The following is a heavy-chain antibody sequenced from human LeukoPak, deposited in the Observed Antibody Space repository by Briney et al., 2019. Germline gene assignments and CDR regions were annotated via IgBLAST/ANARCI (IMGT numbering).Heavy chain of an antibody. D-gene: IGHD3-10*01. CDR3: ARAYYYGSGSYGLDY. J-gene: IGHJ4*02. V-gene: IGHV4-59*01. Sequence: SETLSLTCTVSGGSISSYYWSWIRQPPGKGLEWIGYIYSSGSTNYNPSLKSRLTISVDASKNQFSLKLTSVTTADTAVYYCARAYYYGSGSYGLDYWGQGTLVTVSS. CDR2: IYSSGST. CDR1: GGSISSYY.